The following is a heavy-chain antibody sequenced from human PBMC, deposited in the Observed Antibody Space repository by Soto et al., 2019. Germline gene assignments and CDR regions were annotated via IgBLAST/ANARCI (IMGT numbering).Heavy chain of an antibody. J-gene: IGHJ4*02. Sequence: GGSLRLSCAASGFTVSSNYMSWVRQAPGKGLEWVSVIYSGGSTYYADSVKGRFTISRHNSKNTLYLQMNSLRAEDTAVYYCARTNSGYDSPFDYWGQGTLVTVSS. V-gene: IGHV3-53*04. CDR2: IYSGGST. CDR1: GFTVSSNY. CDR3: ARTNSGYDSPFDY. D-gene: IGHD5-12*01.